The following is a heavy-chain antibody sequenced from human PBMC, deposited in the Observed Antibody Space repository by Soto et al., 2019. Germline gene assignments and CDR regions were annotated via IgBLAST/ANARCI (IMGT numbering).Heavy chain of an antibody. Sequence: HVQLHQSGPRLVKPSQTLSLECSVIGGSVNTGDNYWSWVRQSPGRGLDWIGYIYHTGNTFYNPVLENRVTMSVDASKNQFSLTLTSVTAADTAVYFCAREHRDGMDVWGQGTNVTVSS. J-gene: IGHJ6*02. CDR2: IYHTGNT. CDR3: AREHRDGMDV. V-gene: IGHV4-30-4*01. CDR1: GGSVNTGDNY.